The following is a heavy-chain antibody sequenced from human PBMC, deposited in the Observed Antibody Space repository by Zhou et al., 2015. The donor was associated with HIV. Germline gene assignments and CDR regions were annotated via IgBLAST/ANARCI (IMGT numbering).Heavy chain of an antibody. CDR1: GFTFRSYG. Sequence: QVQLVESGGGVVQPGRSLRLSCVVSGFTFRSYGMHWVRQAPGKGLEWVAVIWYDGSNKYYADSLKGRFTISRDNAKNSVYLQMNSLRVEDTAVYYCARWSVKGGNYEGVHHWGQGIMVTVSS. CDR2: IWYDGSNK. J-gene: IGHJ4*02. CDR3: ARWSVKGGNYEGVHH. D-gene: IGHD3-22*01. V-gene: IGHV3-33*01.